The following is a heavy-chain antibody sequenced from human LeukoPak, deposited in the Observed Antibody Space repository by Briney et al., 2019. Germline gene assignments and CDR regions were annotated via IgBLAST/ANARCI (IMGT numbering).Heavy chain of an antibody. CDR3: ARDLKDIVVVPAAPHPLYYYYMDV. D-gene: IGHD2-2*01. J-gene: IGHJ6*03. Sequence: SETLSLTCTVSGGSISSYYWSWIRQPAGKGLEWIGRIYTSGSTNYNPSLKSRVTMSVDTSKNQFSLKLSSVTAADTAVYYCARDLKDIVVVPAAPHPLYYYYMDVWGKGTTVTVSS. CDR2: IYTSGST. V-gene: IGHV4-4*07. CDR1: GGSISSYY.